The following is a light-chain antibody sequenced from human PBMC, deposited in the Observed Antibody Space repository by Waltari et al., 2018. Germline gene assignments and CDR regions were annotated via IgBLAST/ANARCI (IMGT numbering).Light chain of an antibody. V-gene: IGLV2-14*03. CDR3: NSYTSSSTLV. J-gene: IGLJ3*02. CDR1: TSDIVGYNY. Sequence: QSALTQPASLSGSPGQSITIPCTGTTSDIVGYNYVSWYQQYPGKAPKLLIYDVNNRPSGVSNRFSGSKSGNTASLTISGLQAEDEADYYCNSYTSSSTLVFGGGTKLTVL. CDR2: DVN.